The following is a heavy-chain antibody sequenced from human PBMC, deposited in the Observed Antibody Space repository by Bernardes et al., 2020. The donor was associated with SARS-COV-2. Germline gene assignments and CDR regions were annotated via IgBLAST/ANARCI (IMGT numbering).Heavy chain of an antibody. Sequence: SVKVSCKASGVSFSSYAFNWVRQAPGQGLEWMGRIIPRFGTATYAQKFQGRVTITADESTSTSYLEVSSLSSEDTAIYFCARDLGPHYNSGRWYYLDHWGQGTLITVSS. V-gene: IGHV1-69*13. CDR3: ARDLGPHYNSGRWYYLDH. CDR1: GVSFSSYA. J-gene: IGHJ4*02. D-gene: IGHD1-26*01. CDR2: IIPRFGTA.